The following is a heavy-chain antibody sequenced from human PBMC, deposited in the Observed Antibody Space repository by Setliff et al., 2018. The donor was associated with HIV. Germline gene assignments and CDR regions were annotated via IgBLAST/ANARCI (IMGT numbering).Heavy chain of an antibody. CDR1: GHTFTSYG. CDR3: ARDQLLWFGDPGWFDP. V-gene: IGHV1-18*01. J-gene: IGHJ5*02. CDR2: ISAYNGNT. D-gene: IGHD3-10*01. Sequence: VASVKVSCKASGHTFTSYGISWVRQAPGQGLEWMGWISAYNGNTNYAQKLQGRVTMTTDTSTSTAYMELRSLRSDDTAVYYCARDQLLWFGDPGWFDPWGQGTLVTVSS.